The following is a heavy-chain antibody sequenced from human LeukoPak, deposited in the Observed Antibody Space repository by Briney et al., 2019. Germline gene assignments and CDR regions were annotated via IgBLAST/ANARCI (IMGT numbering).Heavy chain of an antibody. CDR1: GGTFTNFY. D-gene: IGHD6-13*01. V-gene: IGHV1-46*01. J-gene: IGHJ4*02. Sequence: GASVKVSCKASGGTFTNFYLHWVRQAPGQGLEWMGRISPDGSNTNYAQNFQGRVTMTRDTFSSTVYMELSSLRSEDTAFYYCARAYSGSHYYFDYWGQGTLVTVSS. CDR2: ISPDGSNT. CDR3: ARAYSGSHYYFDY.